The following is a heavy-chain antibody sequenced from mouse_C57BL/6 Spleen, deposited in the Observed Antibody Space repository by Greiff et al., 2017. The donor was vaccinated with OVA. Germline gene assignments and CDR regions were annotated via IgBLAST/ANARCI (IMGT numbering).Heavy chain of an antibody. CDR1: GYTFTDYN. V-gene: IGHV1-18*01. CDR3: ARYGYGNYWYFDV. J-gene: IGHJ1*03. CDR2: INPNNGGT. Sequence: VQLQQSGPELVKPGASVKIPCKASGYTFTDYNMDWVKQSHGKSLEWIGDINPNNGGTIYNQKFKGKATLTVDKSSSTAYMELRSLTSEDTAVYYCARYGYGNYWYFDVWGTGTTVTVSS. D-gene: IGHD2-1*01.